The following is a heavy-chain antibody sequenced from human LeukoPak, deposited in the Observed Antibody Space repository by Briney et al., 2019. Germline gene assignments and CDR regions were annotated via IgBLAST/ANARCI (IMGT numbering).Heavy chain of an antibody. J-gene: IGHJ4*02. CDR1: GFTVNSNY. Sequence: GGSLRLSCAASGFTVNSNYMSWVRQAPGKGLEWVSVIYSGGSTYYADSVKGRFTISRDNAKNTLYLQMNSLRVEDTAVYYCALSSGYGREIDCWGQGTLVTVSS. CDR3: ALSSGYGREIDC. D-gene: IGHD3-22*01. V-gene: IGHV3-66*01. CDR2: IYSGGST.